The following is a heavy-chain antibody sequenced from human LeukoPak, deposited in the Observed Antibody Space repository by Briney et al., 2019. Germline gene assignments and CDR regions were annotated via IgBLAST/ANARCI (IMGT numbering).Heavy chain of an antibody. CDR1: GYSISSGYH. J-gene: IGHJ4*02. CDR2: ISHSGST. Sequence: SETLSLTCSVSGYSISSGYHWGWVRQPPGKGLEWIGSISHSGSTYYNPSLKSRVTISADTSKKQFSLKLTSMTAADTALYYCARHRYSSGWYDDYWGQGTLVTVSS. D-gene: IGHD6-19*01. CDR3: ARHRYSSGWYDDY. V-gene: IGHV4-38-2*02.